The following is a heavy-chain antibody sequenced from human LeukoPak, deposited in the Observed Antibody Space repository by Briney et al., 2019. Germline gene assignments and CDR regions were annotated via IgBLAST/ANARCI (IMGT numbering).Heavy chain of an antibody. V-gene: IGHV3-30*03. CDR2: IADDGSNK. J-gene: IGHJ4*02. D-gene: IGHD2-2*01. CDR3: ATSSTALFDY. CDR1: GFTFSSYG. Sequence: PGRSLRLSCAASGFTFSSYGMHWVRQAPGKGLEWMSVIADDGSNKYYADSVKGRFTISRDNSKNTLYLQMNSLRAEDTAVYNCATSSTALFDYWGQGTLVTVSS.